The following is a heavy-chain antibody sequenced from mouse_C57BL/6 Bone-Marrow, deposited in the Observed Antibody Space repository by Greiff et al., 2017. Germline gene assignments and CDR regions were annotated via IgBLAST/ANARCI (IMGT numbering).Heavy chain of an antibody. D-gene: IGHD1-1*01. Sequence: EVMLVESGGGLVQPGGSLKLSCAASGFTFSDYYMYWVRQTPEKRLEWVAYISNGGGSTYYPDPVKGRFTIARDNDKTTLYLQMRRLKSEDTAMYDCARYYGSSEGYCDVGGTGTTVTVSS. V-gene: IGHV5-12*01. J-gene: IGHJ1*03. CDR2: ISNGGGST. CDR3: ARYYGSSEGYCDV. CDR1: GFTFSDYY.